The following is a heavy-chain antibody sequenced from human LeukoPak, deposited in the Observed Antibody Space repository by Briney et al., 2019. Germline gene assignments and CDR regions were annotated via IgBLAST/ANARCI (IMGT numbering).Heavy chain of an antibody. J-gene: IGHJ3*02. CDR3: AKWEDYYGSGSYYKTAHDASDI. CDR2: ITGSGGST. V-gene: IGHV3-23*01. D-gene: IGHD3-10*01. CDR1: GFTFSSYA. Sequence: GGSLRLSCAASGFTFSSYAMSWVRQAPGKGLEWASAITGSGGSTYYADSVKGRFTISRDNSKNTLYLQMNSLRAEDTAVYYCAKWEDYYGSGSYYKTAHDASDIWGQGTMVTVSS.